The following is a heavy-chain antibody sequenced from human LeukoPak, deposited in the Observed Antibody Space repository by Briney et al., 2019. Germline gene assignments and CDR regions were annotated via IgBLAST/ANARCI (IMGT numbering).Heavy chain of an antibody. CDR1: GGTFSSYA. V-gene: IGHV1-69*05. Sequence: SVKVSCRASGGTFSSYAISWVRQAPGQGLEWMGGIIPIFGTANYAQKFQGRVTITTDESTSTAYMELSSLRSEDTAVYYCARGRQLTYYYYYMDVWGKGTTVTVSS. CDR2: IIPIFGTA. D-gene: IGHD6-6*01. CDR3: ARGRQLTYYYYYMDV. J-gene: IGHJ6*03.